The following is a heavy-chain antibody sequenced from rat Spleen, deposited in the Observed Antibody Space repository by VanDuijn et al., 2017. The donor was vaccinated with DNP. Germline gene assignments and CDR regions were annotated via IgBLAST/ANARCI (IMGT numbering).Heavy chain of an antibody. D-gene: IGHD1-2*01. V-gene: IGHV5-25*01. CDR2: MSPTTRSS. J-gene: IGHJ2*01. CDR3: ARHSTIAAIWGY. Sequence: EVQLVESGGGLVQPGRSLKLSCAASGFSFSDYDMAWVRQAPTKGLEWVACMSPTTRSSYYRDSVRGRFTVSRDDTTSTLYLQMDSLRSEDTATYYCARHSTIAAIWGYWGQGVMVTVSS. CDR1: GFSFSDYD.